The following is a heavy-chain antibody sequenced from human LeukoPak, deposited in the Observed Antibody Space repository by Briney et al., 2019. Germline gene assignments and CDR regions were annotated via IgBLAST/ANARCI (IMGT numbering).Heavy chain of an antibody. CDR1: GITFSSYA. CDR3: AREERDTISRFDP. J-gene: IGHJ5*02. Sequence: GRSLRLSCAASGITFSSYAMHWVRQAPGKGLEWVAAINEDGSERNYVDSVKGRFTISRDNAKNSLFLQMNSLGAEDTAVYYCAREERDTISRFDPWGQGTLVTVSS. V-gene: IGHV3-7*01. CDR2: INEDGSER. D-gene: IGHD5-24*01.